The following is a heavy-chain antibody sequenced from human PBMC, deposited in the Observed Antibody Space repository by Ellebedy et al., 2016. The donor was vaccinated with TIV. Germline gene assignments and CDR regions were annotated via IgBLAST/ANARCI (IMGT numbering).Heavy chain of an antibody. CDR1: GFTFSFYW. CDR2: INKDGSEK. J-gene: IGHJ4*02. CDR3: ASPPGVVSL. Sequence: GESLKISCAGSGFTFSFYWMSWVRQAPGKGPEWVANINKDGSEKFYADSVKGRFTISRDNAKNSLYLQMNSLRAEDTAVYYCASPPGVVSLWGQGTLVTVSS. D-gene: IGHD3-10*01. V-gene: IGHV3-7*03.